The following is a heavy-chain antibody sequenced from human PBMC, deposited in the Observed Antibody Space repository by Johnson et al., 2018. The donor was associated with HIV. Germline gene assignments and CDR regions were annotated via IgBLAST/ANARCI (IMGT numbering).Heavy chain of an antibody. Sequence: QVQLVESGGGVVQPGRSLRLACAASGLTFSSFGMHWVRQAPGKGLEWVAVISYDGSNKYYGDFVKGRFSISRDNSKNTLYLQMNSLRAEDTAVYYCAKARARFYGAFDMWGQGTMVTVSS. V-gene: IGHV3-30*18. J-gene: IGHJ3*02. D-gene: IGHD2/OR15-2a*01. CDR1: GLTFSSFG. CDR3: AKARARFYGAFDM. CDR2: ISYDGSNK.